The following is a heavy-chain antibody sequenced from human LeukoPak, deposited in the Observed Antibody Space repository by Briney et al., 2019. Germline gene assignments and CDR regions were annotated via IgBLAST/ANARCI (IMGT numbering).Heavy chain of an antibody. J-gene: IGHJ4*02. CDR3: AKDRKKWELSYYFDY. CDR1: GFTFSSYA. V-gene: IGHV3-23*01. Sequence: GGSLRLSCAASGFTFSSYAMSWVRQAPGKGLEWVSAISGSGGSTYYADSVKGRFTISRDNSKNTLYLQMNSLRAEDTAVYYCAKDRKKWELSYYFDYWGQGTLVTASS. CDR2: ISGSGGST. D-gene: IGHD1-26*01.